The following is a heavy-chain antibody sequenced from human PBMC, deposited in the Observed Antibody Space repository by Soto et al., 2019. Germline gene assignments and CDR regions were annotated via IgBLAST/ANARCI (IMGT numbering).Heavy chain of an antibody. CDR1: GFTFRSYA. J-gene: IGHJ4*02. CDR2: INPGGSST. D-gene: IGHD5-12*01. CDR3: EKGGRRRSRFDY. Sequence: GGSLRLSWAASGFTFRSYAQRLFRQAPGKGLEWVSTINPGGSSTYYADSVKGRFTISRDNSKNTLYLQMNSLRAEDTAIYYCEKGGRRRSRFDYSAQGYPVTVSS. V-gene: IGHV3-23*01.